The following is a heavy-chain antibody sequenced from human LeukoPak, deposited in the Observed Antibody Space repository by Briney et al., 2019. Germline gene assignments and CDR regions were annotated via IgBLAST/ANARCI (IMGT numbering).Heavy chain of an antibody. V-gene: IGHV1-18*01. CDR3: ARDPGQYYDILTGYYTPYYLDY. J-gene: IGHJ4*02. CDR1: GYTFTSYG. Sequence: ASVKVSCKASGYTFTSYGISWVRQAPGQGLEWMGWISTYNADTDYAQNLQGRVTMTTDTSTSTAYMELRSLRSDDTAVYYCARDPGQYYDILTGYYTPYYLDYWGQGTLVTVSS. CDR2: ISTYNADT. D-gene: IGHD3-9*01.